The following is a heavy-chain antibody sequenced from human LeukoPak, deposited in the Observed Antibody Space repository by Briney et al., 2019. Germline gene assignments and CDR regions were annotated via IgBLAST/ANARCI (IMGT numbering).Heavy chain of an antibody. D-gene: IGHD6-19*01. Sequence: SETLSLTCSVSGDSISGYYWSWLRQAAGEGLEWIGRLYTSGETNYNPSLKSRIAMSFDTSRNQFSLRLTSVTAADTAVYFCARGGIAVPGYYYFYYMDVWGKGTTVTVSS. CDR1: GDSISGYY. CDR3: ARGGIAVPGYYYFYYMDV. V-gene: IGHV4-4*07. CDR2: LYTSGET. J-gene: IGHJ6*03.